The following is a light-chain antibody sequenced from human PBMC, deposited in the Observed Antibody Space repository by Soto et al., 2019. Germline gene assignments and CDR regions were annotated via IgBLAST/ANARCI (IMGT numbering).Light chain of an antibody. CDR1: QSISSY. CDR3: QQSSSTPQT. Sequence: DIQMTQSPSSLSASVGDRVTTTCRASQSISSYLSWYQQKPGKAPKLLINVASTLQSGVPSRFSGSESGTDFTLAISSLQPEDFATYYCQQSSSTPQTFGGGTRVEIK. CDR2: VAS. J-gene: IGKJ4*01. V-gene: IGKV1-39*01.